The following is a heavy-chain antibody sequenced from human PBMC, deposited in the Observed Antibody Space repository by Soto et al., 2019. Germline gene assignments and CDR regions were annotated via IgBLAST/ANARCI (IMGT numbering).Heavy chain of an antibody. Sequence: GASVKVSCKASGYTFTSYDINWLRQATGQGLEWMGWMNPNSGNTGYAQKFQGRVTMTRNTSISTAYMELSSLRSEDTAVYYCAREIVVVPAAIRASYYYYYMDVWGKGTTVTVSS. CDR2: MNPNSGNT. D-gene: IGHD2-2*01. CDR3: AREIVVVPAAIRASYYYYYMDV. V-gene: IGHV1-8*01. CDR1: GYTFTSYD. J-gene: IGHJ6*03.